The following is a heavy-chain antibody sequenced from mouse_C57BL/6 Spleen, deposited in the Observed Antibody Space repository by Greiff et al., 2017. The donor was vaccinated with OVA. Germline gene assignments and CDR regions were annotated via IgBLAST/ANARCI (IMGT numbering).Heavy chain of an antibody. CDR1: GFTFSDYG. CDR3: ARPLTGTWDFDV. V-gene: IGHV5-17*01. Sequence: EVKLVESGGGLVKPGGSLKLSCAASGFTFSDYGMHWVRQAPEKGLEWVAYISSGSSTIYYADTVKGRFTISRDNATNTLFLQMTSLRSEDTAMYYCARPLTGTWDFDVWGTGTTVTVSS. D-gene: IGHD4-1*01. J-gene: IGHJ1*03. CDR2: ISSGSSTI.